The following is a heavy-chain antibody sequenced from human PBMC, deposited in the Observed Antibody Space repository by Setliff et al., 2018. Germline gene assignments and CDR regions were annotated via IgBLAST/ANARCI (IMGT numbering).Heavy chain of an antibody. CDR1: GFTFSSYS. J-gene: IGHJ3*02. Sequence: LSCAASGFTFSSYSMNWVRQAPGKGLEWVSSISSSSSYIYYADSVKGRFTISRDNAKNSLYLQMNSLRAEDTAVYYCARDSTDYCDSSGYYYGPRDNDAFDIWGQGTMVTVSS. V-gene: IGHV3-21*01. CDR2: ISSSSSYI. D-gene: IGHD3-22*01. CDR3: ARDSTDYCDSSGYYYGPRDNDAFDI.